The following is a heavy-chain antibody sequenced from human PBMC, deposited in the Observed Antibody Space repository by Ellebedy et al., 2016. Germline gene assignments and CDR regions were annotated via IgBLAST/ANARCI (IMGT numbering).Heavy chain of an antibody. Sequence: GESLKISCAASGFTFSNYGMHWVRQAPGKGLEWVAGIWYDGSNKYYANSVKGRFIISRDNSKNTLYLKMNSLRAEDTAVYYCARSLDDNLATAGPINWFDPWGQGTLVTVSS. D-gene: IGHD6-13*01. V-gene: IGHV3-33*01. CDR3: ARSLDDNLATAGPINWFDP. CDR1: GFTFSNYG. J-gene: IGHJ5*02. CDR2: IWYDGSNK.